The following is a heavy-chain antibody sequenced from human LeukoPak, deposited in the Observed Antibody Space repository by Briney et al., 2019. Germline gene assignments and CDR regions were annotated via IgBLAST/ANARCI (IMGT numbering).Heavy chain of an antibody. CDR2: IKEDGSDR. CDR1: GFTFSSYW. D-gene: IGHD2-2*01. J-gene: IGHJ3*02. V-gene: IGHV3-7*01. CDR3: AREVPGAMNAFDI. Sequence: GGSLRLSCAASGFTFSSYWMSWVRQAPGKGLEWVANIKEDGSDRYYGDFVRGRFIISRDNAKNSLYLQMDSLRAEDTALYYCAREVPGAMNAFDIWGQRTMVTVSS.